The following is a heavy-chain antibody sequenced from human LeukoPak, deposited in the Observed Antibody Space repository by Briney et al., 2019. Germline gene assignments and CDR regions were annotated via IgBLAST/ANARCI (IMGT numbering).Heavy chain of an antibody. J-gene: IGHJ4*02. CDR2: ISGGGEST. CDR3: AKGKYSSGGVPDY. CDR1: EFTFSGHA. V-gene: IGHV3-23*01. D-gene: IGHD6-19*01. Sequence: GTSLRLSCVASEFTFSGHAMNWVRQAPGKGLEWVSSISGGGESTYYADSVKGRFTVSRDNSKNTLYLQINSLRGEDTAVYYCAKGKYSSGGVPDYWGQGTLVTVSS.